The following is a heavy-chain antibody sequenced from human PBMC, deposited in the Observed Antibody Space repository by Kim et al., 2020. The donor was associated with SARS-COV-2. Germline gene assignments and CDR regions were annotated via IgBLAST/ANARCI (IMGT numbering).Heavy chain of an antibody. V-gene: IGHV4-39*01. J-gene: IGHJ5*02. D-gene: IGHD4-17*01. CDR3: ARLTYADEGLDP. CDR1: GASIRLSTYY. Sequence: SETLSLTCTVSGASIRLSTYYWVWVRQPPGKGLEWIGSIYQTGSTYYNPSLKSRVTMSVDTSKNQFTLSLNSATAADTALYYCARLTYADEGLDPLGPGT. CDR2: IYQTGST.